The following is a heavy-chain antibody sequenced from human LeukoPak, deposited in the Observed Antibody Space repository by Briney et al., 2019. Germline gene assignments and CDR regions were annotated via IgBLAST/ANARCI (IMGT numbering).Heavy chain of an antibody. J-gene: IGHJ4*02. CDR3: ARGAPYCSSTSCYTTGSTFDY. CDR2: INHSGST. D-gene: IGHD2-2*02. Sequence: SETLSLTCAAYGVSFSGYYWSWIRQPPGKGLEWIGEINHSGSTTYNPSLKNRLTISVDTTKNQFSLMLSSVPAADTAVYYCARGAPYCSSTSCYTTGSTFDYWGQGTLVTVSS. CDR1: GVSFSGYY. V-gene: IGHV4-34*01.